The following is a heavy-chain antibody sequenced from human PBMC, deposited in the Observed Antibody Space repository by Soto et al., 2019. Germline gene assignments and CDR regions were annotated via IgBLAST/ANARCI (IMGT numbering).Heavy chain of an antibody. D-gene: IGHD2-21*02. Sequence: QVQLVQSGAEVKKPGSSVKVSFKASGGNFSSYTISCVRQSPGQGLEWMVRIIPILGIANYAQKFQGRVTITADKSTGTAYMALSSLRSEDTAVYYCARDCGGDCYSWALDACDIWGQGTMVTVSS. CDR3: ARDCGGDCYSWALDACDI. CDR1: GGNFSSYT. CDR2: IIPILGIA. J-gene: IGHJ3*02. V-gene: IGHV1-69*02.